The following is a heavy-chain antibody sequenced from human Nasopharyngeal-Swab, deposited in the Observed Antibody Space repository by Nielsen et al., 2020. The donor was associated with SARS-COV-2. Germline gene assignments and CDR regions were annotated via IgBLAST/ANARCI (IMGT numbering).Heavy chain of an antibody. Sequence: ASVTVSCQASGYTFTSYAMNLVRQAPGQGLDWTGWIHTNTWNPPYAPGFTGRFVFSLDPSVSTAYLQVSSLKTQDTAIYYCARDSDYYYYGMDVWCQGTTVTFSS. V-gene: IGHV7-4-1*02. CDR3: ARDSDYYYYGMDV. CDR1: GYTFTSYA. CDR2: IHTNTWNP. J-gene: IGHJ6*02.